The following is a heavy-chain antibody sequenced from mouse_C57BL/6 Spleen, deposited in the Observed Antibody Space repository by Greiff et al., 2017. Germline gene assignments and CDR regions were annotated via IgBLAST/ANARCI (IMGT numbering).Heavy chain of an antibody. CDR2: IDPSDSYT. D-gene: IGHD1-1*01. J-gene: IGHJ2*01. V-gene: IGHV1-50*01. Sequence: QVQLQQPGAELVKPGASVKLSCKASGYTFTSYWMQWVKQRPGQGLEWIGEIDPSDSYTNYNQKFKGKATLTVDTSSSTAYMQLSSLTSEDSAVYYCARVRDYGSYFDYWGQGTTLTGSS. CDR1: GYTFTSYW. CDR3: ARVRDYGSYFDY.